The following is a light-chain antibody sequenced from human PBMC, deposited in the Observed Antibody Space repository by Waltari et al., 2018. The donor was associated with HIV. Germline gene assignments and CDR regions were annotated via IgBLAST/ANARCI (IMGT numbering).Light chain of an antibody. CDR3: LLYYCGRRPSWV. CDR2: SSN. CDR1: TGAVTTSSY. V-gene: IGLV7-43*01. J-gene: IGLJ3*02. Sequence: VVTQEPSLTVSPGGTVTLTCASTTGAVTTSSYPSWFLQRPGQAPRPLIFSSNKRHSWTPEHISGSLLGDKAVLTLSPVQSEDEADYFCLLYYCGRRPSWVFGGGTKLTVL.